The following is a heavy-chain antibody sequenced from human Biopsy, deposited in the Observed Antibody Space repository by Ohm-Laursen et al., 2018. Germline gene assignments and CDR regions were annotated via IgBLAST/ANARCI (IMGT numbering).Heavy chain of an antibody. CDR1: GFTFSSYA. Sequence: SLRLSCSASGFTFSSYAMNWVRQAPGKGLEWVSAITVSADTTYYADSVRGRFTVSRDNSQNTLYLQMNSLRAEDTAIYYCGRRPFFDYWSAYYVDHWGQGALVTVSS. V-gene: IGHV3-23*01. CDR3: GRRPFFDYWSAYYVDH. D-gene: IGHD3-3*01. CDR2: ITVSADTT. J-gene: IGHJ5*02.